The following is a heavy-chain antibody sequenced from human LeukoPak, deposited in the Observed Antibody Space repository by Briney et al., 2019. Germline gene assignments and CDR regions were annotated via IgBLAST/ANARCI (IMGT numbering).Heavy chain of an antibody. D-gene: IGHD3-22*01. CDR1: GFTFSNYN. Sequence: GGSLRLSCAASGFTFSNYNMNWVRQAPGKGLEWVSSITYISYADSVKGRFTIPRDNAKNSLYLQMNSLTAEDTAVYYCAKGHSGYDSYDSSGYTSSGYWGQGTLVTVSS. J-gene: IGHJ4*02. CDR3: AKGHSGYDSYDSSGYTSSGY. V-gene: IGHV3-21*04. CDR2: ITYI.